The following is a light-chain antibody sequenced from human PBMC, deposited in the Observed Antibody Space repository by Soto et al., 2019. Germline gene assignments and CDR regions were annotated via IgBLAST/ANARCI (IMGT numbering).Light chain of an antibody. J-gene: IGKJ2*01. CDR2: GAS. Sequence: EVVLTQSPGTLSLSPGERATLSCWASQSIRSNHLAWYQQKPGQAPRLLISGASSRATDIPDRFSGSGSGTDFTLTISRLEPGDFAVYYCQQYGNSPGTFGQGTKLEIK. CDR3: QQYGNSPGT. CDR1: QSIRSNH. V-gene: IGKV3-20*01.